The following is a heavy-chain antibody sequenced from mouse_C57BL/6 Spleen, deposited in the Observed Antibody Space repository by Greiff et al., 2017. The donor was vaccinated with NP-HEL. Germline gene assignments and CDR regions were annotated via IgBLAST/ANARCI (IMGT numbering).Heavy chain of an antibody. J-gene: IGHJ2*01. V-gene: IGHV1-22*01. CDR2: INPNNGGT. D-gene: IGHD3-2*02. CDR1: GYTFTDYN. CDR3: ARRTAQATHYFDY. Sequence: VQLKQSGPELVKPGASVKMSCKASGYTFTDYNMHWVKQSHGKSLEWIGYINPNNGGTSYNQKFKGKATLTVNKSSSTAYMELRSLTSEDSAVYYCARRTAQATHYFDYWGQGTTLTVSS.